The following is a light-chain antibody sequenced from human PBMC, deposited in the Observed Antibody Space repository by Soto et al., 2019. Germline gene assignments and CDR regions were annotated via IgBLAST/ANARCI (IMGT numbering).Light chain of an antibody. J-gene: IGKJ4*01. Sequence: EIVLTQSPGTLSLSPGERATLSCRASPSVSSSYLAWYQQKPGQAPRLLIYGASSRATGIPDRFSGSGSGTDFTLTISRLEPEDFAVYYCQQDGSSPPVTFGGGTKVESK. CDR3: QQDGSSPPVT. V-gene: IGKV3-20*01. CDR2: GAS. CDR1: PSVSSSY.